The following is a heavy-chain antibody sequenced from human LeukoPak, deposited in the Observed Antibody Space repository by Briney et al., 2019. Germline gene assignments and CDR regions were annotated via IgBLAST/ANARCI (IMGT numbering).Heavy chain of an antibody. CDR3: ARDRSRGTLDDAFDI. D-gene: IGHD1-26*01. CDR2: ISSSSGYI. Sequence: GGSLRLSCAASGFTFSSYSMNWVRQAPGKGLEWVSSISSSSGYIYYADSVKGRFTISRDNAKNSLYLQMNSLRAEDTAVYYCARDRSRGTLDDAFDIWGQGTMVTVSS. CDR1: GFTFSSYS. J-gene: IGHJ3*02. V-gene: IGHV3-21*01.